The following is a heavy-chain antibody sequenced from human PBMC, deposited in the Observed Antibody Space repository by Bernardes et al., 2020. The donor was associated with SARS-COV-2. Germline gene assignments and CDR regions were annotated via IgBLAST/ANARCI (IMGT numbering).Heavy chain of an antibody. CDR3: VREKVESEPPTRYDY. CDR1: GLTVSISH. CDR2: IYTDGTT. Sequence: GGSLRLSCAASGLTVSISHMSWVRQAPGKGLEWVSVIYTDGTTYYADSVKGRFTISRDNSKNTLYLQMNSLRVEDTAVYFCVREKVESEPPTRYDYWGQGTLVTVSS. V-gene: IGHV3-53*01. J-gene: IGHJ4*02. D-gene: IGHD1-26*01.